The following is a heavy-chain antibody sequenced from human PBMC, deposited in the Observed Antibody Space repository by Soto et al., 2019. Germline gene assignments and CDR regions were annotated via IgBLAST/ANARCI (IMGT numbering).Heavy chain of an antibody. CDR2: IYSGGST. J-gene: IGHJ4*02. CDR1: GFTVSSNY. Sequence: GGSLRLSCAASGFTVSSNYMSWVRQAPGKGLEWVSVIYSGGSTYYADSVKGRFTISRDNSKNTLYLQMNSLRAEDTAVYYCASMTMVRGGANAPPRRTWGPKTDYWGQGTLVTVSS. CDR3: ASMTMVRGGANAPPRRTWGPKTDY. V-gene: IGHV3-66*01. D-gene: IGHD3-10*01.